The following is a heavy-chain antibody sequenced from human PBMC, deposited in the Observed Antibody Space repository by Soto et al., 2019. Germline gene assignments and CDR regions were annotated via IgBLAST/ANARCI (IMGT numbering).Heavy chain of an antibody. Sequence: GGSLRLSCAASGFTFSSYWMSWVRQAPGKGLEWVANIKRDGSEKYYVDSVKGRFTISRDSAENSLYLQMNSLRAEDTAVYYCARVVGAPNWFDPWGQGTLVTAPQ. D-gene: IGHD1-26*01. CDR2: IKRDGSEK. CDR1: GFTFSSYW. V-gene: IGHV3-7*04. J-gene: IGHJ5*02. CDR3: ARVVGAPNWFDP.